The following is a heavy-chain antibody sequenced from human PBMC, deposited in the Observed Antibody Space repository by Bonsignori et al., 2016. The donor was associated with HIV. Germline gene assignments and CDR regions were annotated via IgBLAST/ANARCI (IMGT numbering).Heavy chain of an antibody. D-gene: IGHD6-25*01. V-gene: IGHV4-59*01. CDR2: IYYSGST. CDR1: GGSISSYY. CDR3: AREGAATEDAFDI. Sequence: SETLSLTCTVSGGSISSYYWSWIRQPPGKGLEWIGYIYYSGSTNYNPSLKSRVTISVDTSKNQFSLKLSSVTAADTAVYYCAREGAATEDAFDIWGQGTMVTVSS. J-gene: IGHJ3*02.